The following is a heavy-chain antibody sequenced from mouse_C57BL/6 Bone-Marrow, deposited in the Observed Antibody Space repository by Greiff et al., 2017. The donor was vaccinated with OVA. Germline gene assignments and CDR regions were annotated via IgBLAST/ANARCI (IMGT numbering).Heavy chain of an antibody. J-gene: IGHJ3*01. D-gene: IGHD1-1*01. Sequence: QVQLQQPGAELVRPGTSVKLSCKASGYTFTSYWMHWVKQRPGQGLEWIGVIDPSDSYTNYNQKFKGKATLTVDTSSSTAYMQLSSLTSEDSAVYDCARWDYGSSPFAYWGQGTLVTVSA. CDR2: IDPSDSYT. V-gene: IGHV1-59*01. CDR1: GYTFTSYW. CDR3: ARWDYGSSPFAY.